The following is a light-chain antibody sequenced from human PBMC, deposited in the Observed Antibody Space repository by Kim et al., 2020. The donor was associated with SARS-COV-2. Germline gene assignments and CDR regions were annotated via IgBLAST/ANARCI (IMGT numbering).Light chain of an antibody. CDR1: QSVLYSSNNRNY. V-gene: IGKV4-1*01. CDR2: WAS. CDR3: QQYYSTPYT. J-gene: IGKJ2*01. Sequence: DIGTTQSPDSLAVSLGERATINCKSSQSVLYSSNNRNYLAWYQQKPGQPPKLLIYWASTRESGVPDRFSGSGSGTDFTLTINSLQAEDVAVYYCQQYYSTPYTFGQGTKLEI.